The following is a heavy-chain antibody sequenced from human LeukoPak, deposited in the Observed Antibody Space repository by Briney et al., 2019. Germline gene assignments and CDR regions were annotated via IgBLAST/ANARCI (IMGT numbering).Heavy chain of an antibody. Sequence: ASVKVSCKASGYSFISYAISWVRQAPGQGLEWMGWISAYNGNTNYAQKLQGRVTMTTDTSTSTIYMEVRSLRSDDTAVYYCARDPYSGNYGNDYYYYMDVWGRGTTVTISS. CDR1: GYSFISYA. V-gene: IGHV1-18*01. CDR3: ARDPYSGNYGNDYYYYMDV. J-gene: IGHJ6*03. D-gene: IGHD1-26*01. CDR2: ISAYNGNT.